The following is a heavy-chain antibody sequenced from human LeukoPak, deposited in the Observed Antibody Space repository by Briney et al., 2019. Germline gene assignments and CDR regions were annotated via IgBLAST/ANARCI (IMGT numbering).Heavy chain of an antibody. J-gene: IGHJ4*02. D-gene: IGHD1-26*01. CDR3: ARESAKIVGVTGSFNY. Sequence: GASVKVSCKASGGTFSNYAISWVRQAPGQGLEWMGGIIPIFGTANYAQKFQGRVTITADESTSTAYMELSNLRSEDTAVYYCARESAKIVGVTGSFNYWGQGTLVTVSS. CDR1: GGTFSNYA. CDR2: IIPIFGTA. V-gene: IGHV1-69*13.